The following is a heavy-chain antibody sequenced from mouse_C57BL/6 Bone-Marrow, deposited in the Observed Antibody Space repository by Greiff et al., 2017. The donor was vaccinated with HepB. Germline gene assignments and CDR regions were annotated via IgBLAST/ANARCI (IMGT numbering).Heavy chain of an antibody. Sequence: EVHLVESGGGLVQPKGSLKLSCAASGFSFNTYAMNWVRQAPGKGLEWVARIRSKSNNYATYYADSVKDRFTISRDDSESMLYLQMNNLKTEDTAMYYCVRPSTGTGFAYWGQGTLVTVSA. D-gene: IGHD4-1*02. CDR1: GFSFNTYA. V-gene: IGHV10-1*01. J-gene: IGHJ3*01. CDR3: VRPSTGTGFAY. CDR2: IRSKSNNYAT.